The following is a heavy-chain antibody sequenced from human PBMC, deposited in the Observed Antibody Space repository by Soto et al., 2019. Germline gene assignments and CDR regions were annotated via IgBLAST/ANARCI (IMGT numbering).Heavy chain of an antibody. CDR3: ARHLGRIAAAGTSYYYYYYMDV. D-gene: IGHD6-13*01. CDR2: IYYSGST. V-gene: IGHV4-39*01. CDR1: GGSISSSSYY. Sequence: QLQLQESGPGLVKPSETLSLTCTVSGGSISSSSYYWGWIRQPPGKGLEWIGSIYYSGSTYYNPSLKSRVTISVDTSKNQFSLKLSSVTAADTAVYYCARHLGRIAAAGTSYYYYYYMDVWGKGTTVTVSS. J-gene: IGHJ6*03.